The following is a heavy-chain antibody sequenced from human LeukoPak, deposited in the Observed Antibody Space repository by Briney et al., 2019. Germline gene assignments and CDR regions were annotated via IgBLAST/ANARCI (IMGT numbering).Heavy chain of an antibody. J-gene: IGHJ5*02. D-gene: IGHD6-13*01. V-gene: IGHV3-53*01. CDR3: ASLYSSSWYLQDNWFDP. CDR1: GFTVSSNY. Sequence: PGGSLRLSCAASGFTVSSNYMSWVRQAPGKGLEWVSVIYSGGSTYYPDSVKGRFTISRDNSKNTLYPQMNSLRAEDTAVYYCASLYSSSWYLQDNWFDPWGQGTLVTVSS. CDR2: IYSGGST.